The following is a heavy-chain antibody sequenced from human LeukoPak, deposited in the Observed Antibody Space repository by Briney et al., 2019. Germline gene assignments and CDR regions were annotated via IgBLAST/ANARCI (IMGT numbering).Heavy chain of an antibody. Sequence: GGSLRLSCAASGFTFSNYGMHWVRQAPGKGLEWVALIWYDGRNKYYADSVKGRFTISRDNAKNTLYLQMNSLRAEDTAVYYCAGSYYNVFDYWGQGTLVTVSS. CDR1: GFTFSNYG. D-gene: IGHD3-10*01. V-gene: IGHV3-33*01. J-gene: IGHJ4*02. CDR2: IWYDGRNK. CDR3: AGSYYNVFDY.